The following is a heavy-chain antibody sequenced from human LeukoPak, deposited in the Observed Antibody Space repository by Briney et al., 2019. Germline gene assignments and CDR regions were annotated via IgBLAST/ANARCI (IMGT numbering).Heavy chain of an antibody. V-gene: IGHV4-59*01. CDR3: ARGQSRATMIRGLEPYYYYMDV. Sequence: SETLSLTCSVSGGSISNYYWSWIRQPPGKGLEWIGYFFYSDSTNYNPSLKSRVTISVDTSKNQFSLKLSSVTAADTAVYYCARGQSRATMIRGLEPYYYYMDVWGKGTTVIVSS. CDR2: FFYSDST. CDR1: GGSISNYY. D-gene: IGHD3-10*01. J-gene: IGHJ6*03.